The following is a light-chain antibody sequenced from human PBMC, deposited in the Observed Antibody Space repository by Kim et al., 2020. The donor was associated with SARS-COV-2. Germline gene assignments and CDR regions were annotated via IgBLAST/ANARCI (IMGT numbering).Light chain of an antibody. V-gene: IGKV1-33*01. Sequence: ASVGDRVPTTCQATQVIRKFLNWYQQRPGKAPQLLIYDVSNLQTGVPSRFSGSGYGTEFTLTISSLQPEDFATYYCQQNDAFPITFGQGTRLEIK. CDR3: QQNDAFPIT. J-gene: IGKJ5*01. CDR1: QVIRKF. CDR2: DVS.